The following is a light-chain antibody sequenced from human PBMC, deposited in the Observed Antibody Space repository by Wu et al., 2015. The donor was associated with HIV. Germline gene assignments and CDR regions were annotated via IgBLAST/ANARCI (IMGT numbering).Light chain of an antibody. J-gene: IGKJ2*03. Sequence: DVRLTQSPSTLSASVGDRVTITCRASQNIETSLAWHYHQPGRAPKLLIYGASNLGDGVPSRFRGGGSGTQFTLTITSLQPDDFGTFYCQQYDSLSLSFGPGTKLDIK. CDR2: GAS. V-gene: IGKV1-5*03. CDR3: QQYDSLSLS. CDR1: QNIETS.